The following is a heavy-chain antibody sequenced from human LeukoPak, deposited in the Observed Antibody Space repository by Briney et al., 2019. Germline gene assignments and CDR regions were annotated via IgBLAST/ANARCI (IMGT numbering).Heavy chain of an antibody. Sequence: PGGSLRLSCAASGFTFSSYSMNWVRQAPAKGLEWVSSISSSSSYIYYADSVKGRFTISRDNAKNSLYLQMNSLRAEDTAVYYCARPSGGYDYYFDYWGQGTLVTVSS. CDR2: ISSSSSYI. J-gene: IGHJ4*02. CDR1: GFTFSSYS. D-gene: IGHD5-12*01. V-gene: IGHV3-21*01. CDR3: ARPSGGYDYYFDY.